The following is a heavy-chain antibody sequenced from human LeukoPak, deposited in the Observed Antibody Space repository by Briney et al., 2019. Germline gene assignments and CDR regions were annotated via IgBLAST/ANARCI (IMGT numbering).Heavy chain of an antibody. V-gene: IGHV3-30*02. Sequence: GGSLRLSCAASGFTFNDYAMYWVRQSPGRGLEWVALIRDDGSDTYHADSVKGRFTISRDNSKNTVFLGMNSLRGEDSAIYYCAKSDGHGTGYGFHIWGQGTMVTVSS. D-gene: IGHD6-19*01. CDR1: GFTFNDYA. J-gene: IGHJ3*02. CDR3: AKSDGHGTGYGFHI. CDR2: IRDDGSDT.